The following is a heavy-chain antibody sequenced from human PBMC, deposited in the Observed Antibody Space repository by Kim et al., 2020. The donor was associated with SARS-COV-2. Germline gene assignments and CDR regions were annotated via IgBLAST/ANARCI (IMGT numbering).Heavy chain of an antibody. D-gene: IGHD3-10*01. V-gene: IGHV3-23*01. J-gene: IGHJ4*02. CDR2: ISAGSDMR. CDR1: GLNFSDYA. Sequence: GGSLRLSCVVSGLNFSDYAMSWVRQAPGKGLEWVSVISAGSDMRLYADSVKGRLTISRDNHKKTVYLQMNSLRDEDTAVYYCATYGGGSYFGLWGQGTLVTVSS. CDR3: ATYGGGSYFGL.